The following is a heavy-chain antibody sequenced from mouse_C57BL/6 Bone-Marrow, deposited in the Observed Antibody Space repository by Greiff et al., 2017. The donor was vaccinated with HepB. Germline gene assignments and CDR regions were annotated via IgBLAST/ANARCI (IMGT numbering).Heavy chain of an antibody. D-gene: IGHD1-1*01. V-gene: IGHV1-76*01. CDR2: IYPGSGNT. J-gene: IGHJ2*01. CDR3: ARYGSSYYFDY. CDR1: GYTFTDYY. Sequence: VKLVESGAELVRPGASVKLSCKASGYTFTDYYINWVKQRPGQGLEWIARIYPGSGNTYYNEKFKGKATLTAEKSSSTAYMQLSSLTSEDSAVYFCARYGSSYYFDYWGQGTTLTVSS.